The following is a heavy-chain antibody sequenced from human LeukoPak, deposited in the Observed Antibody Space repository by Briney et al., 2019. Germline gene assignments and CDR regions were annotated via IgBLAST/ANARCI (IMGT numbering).Heavy chain of an antibody. CDR3: ARGFKEWELSVGHYYYMDV. CDR1: GFTFSDYY. CDR2: ISSSGSTI. D-gene: IGHD1-26*01. Sequence: GGSLRLSCAASGFTFSDYYMSWIRQAPGKGLEWVSYISSSGSTIYYADSVKGRFTISRDNAKNSLYLQMNSLRAEDTAVYYCARGFKEWELSVGHYYYMDVWGKGTTVTISS. V-gene: IGHV3-11*04. J-gene: IGHJ6*03.